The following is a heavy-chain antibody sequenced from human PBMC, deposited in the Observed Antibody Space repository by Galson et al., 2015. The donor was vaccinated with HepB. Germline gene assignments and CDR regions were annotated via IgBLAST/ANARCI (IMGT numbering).Heavy chain of an antibody. J-gene: IGHJ4*02. CDR3: AKVERPTIYDTGGYYTPLFDY. D-gene: IGHD3-22*01. Sequence: SLRLSCAASGFTFTSYGMHWVRQAPGKGLEWVAVISYHGKNKYYADSVKGRFTTSRDNSKSTLYLQMNSLRADDTAMYYCAKVERPTIYDTGGYYTPLFDYCGQGTLVTVSS. V-gene: IGHV3-30*18. CDR1: GFTFTSYG. CDR2: ISYHGKNK.